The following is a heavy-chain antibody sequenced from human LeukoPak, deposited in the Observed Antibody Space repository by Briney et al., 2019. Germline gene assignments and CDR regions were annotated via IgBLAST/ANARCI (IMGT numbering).Heavy chain of an antibody. V-gene: IGHV3-33*01. D-gene: IGHD3-22*01. CDR3: ARGRWLLPEFDY. CDR2: IWYDGSNK. Sequence: GGSLRLSCAASGFAFSRYGMHWVRQAPGKGLEWVGMIWYDGSNKNYADFVKGRFTISRDNSKNTVYLQMDSLRAEDTALYYCARGRWLLPEFDYWGQGTLVTVSS. CDR1: GFAFSRYG. J-gene: IGHJ4*02.